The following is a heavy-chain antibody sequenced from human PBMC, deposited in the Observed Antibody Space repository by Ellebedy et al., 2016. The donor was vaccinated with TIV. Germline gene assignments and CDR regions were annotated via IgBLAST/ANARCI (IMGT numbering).Heavy chain of an antibody. V-gene: IGHV3-11*01. CDR2: ISSSGSPT. D-gene: IGHD6-13*01. Sequence: GGSLRLSCAASGFIFSDYYMIWIRQAPGKGLEWVSYISSSGSPTYYAESVKGRFTISRDNAKNSLYLQMNSLRAEDTAVYYCARDTRFIYQQHNWFDPWGQGTLVTVSS. CDR3: ARDTRFIYQQHNWFDP. CDR1: GFIFSDYY. J-gene: IGHJ5*02.